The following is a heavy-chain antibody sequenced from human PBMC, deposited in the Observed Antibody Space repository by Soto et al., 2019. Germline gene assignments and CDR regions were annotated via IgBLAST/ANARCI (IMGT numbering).Heavy chain of an antibody. J-gene: IGHJ5*02. Sequence: XPVKVSCSASGYPFTSYYMHWVRRAPGQGLEWMGIINPSGDSTSYAQKFQGRVTMTRDTSTSTVYMELSSLRSEDTAAYYCERDRDGYGSNWFDPWGQGTLVTVSS. CDR3: ERDRDGYGSNWFDP. CDR2: INPSGDST. V-gene: IGHV1-46*01. D-gene: IGHD5-12*01. CDR1: GYPFTSYY.